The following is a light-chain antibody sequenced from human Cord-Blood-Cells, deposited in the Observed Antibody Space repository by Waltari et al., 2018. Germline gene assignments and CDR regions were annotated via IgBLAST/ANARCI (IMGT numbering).Light chain of an antibody. CDR1: SSHIGAGYD. CDR3: QSYDSSLSVV. J-gene: IGLJ1*01. CDR2: GNS. V-gene: IGLV1-40*01. Sequence: QSVLTQPPSVSGAPGQRVTISCTGSSSHIGAGYDVHWYQQLPGTAPKLLIYGNSNRPSGVPDRFSGSKSGTSAYLAITGLQAEDEADYYCQSYDSSLSVVFGTGTKVTVL.